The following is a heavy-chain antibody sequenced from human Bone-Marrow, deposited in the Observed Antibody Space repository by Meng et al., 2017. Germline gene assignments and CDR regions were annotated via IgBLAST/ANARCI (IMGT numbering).Heavy chain of an antibody. Sequence: QITLKESGPTLVKPTQTLTLTCTFSGFSLSASGVGVGWIRQPPGKALEWLALIYWDDDKRYRPSLKSRLTITKNTSKNQVVLTMTNMGPVDTATYYCAHRTAAFDSWGQGTLVTVSS. D-gene: IGHD6-25*01. CDR2: IYWDDDK. CDR1: GFSLSASGVG. J-gene: IGHJ4*02. V-gene: IGHV2-5*02. CDR3: AHRTAAFDS.